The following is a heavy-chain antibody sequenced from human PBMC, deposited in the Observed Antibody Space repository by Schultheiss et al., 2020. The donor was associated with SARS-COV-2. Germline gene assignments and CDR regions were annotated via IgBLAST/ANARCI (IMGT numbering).Heavy chain of an antibody. D-gene: IGHD5-18*01. J-gene: IGHJ3*02. CDR2: INPNSGST. CDR1: GGTFSSYA. V-gene: IGHV1-46*01. CDR3: ARVEVVPGAMWIHDAFDI. Sequence: ASVKVSCKASGGTFSSYAIIWVRQAPGQGLEWMGRINPNSGSTSYAQKFQGRVTMTRDTSTSTVYMELSSLRSEDTAVYYCARVEVVPGAMWIHDAFDIWGQGTMVTVSS.